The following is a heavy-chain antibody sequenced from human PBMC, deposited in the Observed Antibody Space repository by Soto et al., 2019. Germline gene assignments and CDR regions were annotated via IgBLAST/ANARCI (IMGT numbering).Heavy chain of an antibody. CDR3: ARAGGAGSGHDWFDP. D-gene: IGHD6-13*01. CDR2: IHYSGST. V-gene: IGHV4-31*03. CDR1: GGSVSSGGYY. Sequence: SETLSLTCNVSGGSVSSGGYYWSWIRQHPGKGLEWIGYIHYSGSTYYNPSLKSRVTMSIDTAKNLFSLNLSSVTAADTAVYYCARAGGAGSGHDWFDPWGQGTLVTVSS. J-gene: IGHJ5*02.